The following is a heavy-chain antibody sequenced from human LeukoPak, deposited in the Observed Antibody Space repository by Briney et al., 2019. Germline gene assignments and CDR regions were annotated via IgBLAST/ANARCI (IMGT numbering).Heavy chain of an antibody. CDR1: GFPFSSYA. J-gene: IGHJ4*02. D-gene: IGHD3-10*01. CDR3: AKEQRSRPQSGEIDY. V-gene: IGHV3-23*01. CDR2: ISGSGGIT. Sequence: PGGSLRLSCAASGFPFSSYAMSWVRQAPGKGLEWVSVISGSGGITYYADSVKGRFTISRDNSKNTLYLQMNSLRAEDTAVYYCAKEQRSRPQSGEIDYWGQGTLVTVSS.